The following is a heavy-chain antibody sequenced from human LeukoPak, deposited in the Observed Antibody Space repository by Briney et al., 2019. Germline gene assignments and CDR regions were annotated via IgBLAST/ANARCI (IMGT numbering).Heavy chain of an antibody. CDR2: ISSSGSYI. D-gene: IGHD6-13*01. Sequence: PGGSLRLSCAASGFTFSSYSMNWVRQAPGKGLEWVSSISSSGSYIYYADSVKGRLTISRDNAKNSLYLQMNSLRAEDTAVYYCARVYSSSWYSDYFDYWGQGTLVTVSS. CDR1: GFTFSSYS. V-gene: IGHV3-21*01. CDR3: ARVYSSSWYSDYFDY. J-gene: IGHJ4*02.